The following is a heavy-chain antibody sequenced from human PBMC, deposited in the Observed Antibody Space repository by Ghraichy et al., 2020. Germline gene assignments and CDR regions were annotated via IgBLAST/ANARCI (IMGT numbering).Heavy chain of an antibody. CDR1: GGSMSSYY. D-gene: IGHD5-18*01. CDR3: ARALGAGYSYGDTDAFDI. Sequence: SETLSLTCTVSGGSMSSYYWSWIRQPPGRGLEWIGFIYYSGSTNYNPSLKSRVTISVDKSKKQYSLKLSSVTAADTAVYYCARALGAGYSYGDTDAFDIWGQGTMVTVSS. V-gene: IGHV4-59*12. CDR2: IYYSGST. J-gene: IGHJ3*02.